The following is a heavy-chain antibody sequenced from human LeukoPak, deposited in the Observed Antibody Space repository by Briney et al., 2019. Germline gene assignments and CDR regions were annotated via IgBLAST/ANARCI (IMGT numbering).Heavy chain of an antibody. CDR2: ISGSGDNT. Sequence: GGSLRLSCAASGFTFSNHAMSWVRQAPGKGTEWVSAISGSGDNTYYADSVKGRFTISRDNSKSTLYLQMNSLRAEDAAVYYCAKPPAAYSGYAVYSDYWGQGTLVTVSS. V-gene: IGHV3-23*01. CDR3: AKPPAAYSGYAVYSDY. D-gene: IGHD5-12*01. J-gene: IGHJ4*02. CDR1: GFTFSNHA.